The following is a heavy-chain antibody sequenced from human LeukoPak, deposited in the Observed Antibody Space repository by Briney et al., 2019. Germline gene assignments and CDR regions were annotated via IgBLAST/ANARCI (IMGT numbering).Heavy chain of an antibody. J-gene: IGHJ3*02. Sequence: PSGTLSLTCAVSGGSISSSNWWSWVRQPPGKGLEWIGEINHSGSTNYNPSLKSRVTISVDTSKNQFSLKLSSVTAADTAVYYCASSGDYADIWGQGTMVTVSS. CDR1: GGSISSSNW. D-gene: IGHD4-17*01. V-gene: IGHV4-4*02. CDR2: INHSGST. CDR3: ASSGDYADI.